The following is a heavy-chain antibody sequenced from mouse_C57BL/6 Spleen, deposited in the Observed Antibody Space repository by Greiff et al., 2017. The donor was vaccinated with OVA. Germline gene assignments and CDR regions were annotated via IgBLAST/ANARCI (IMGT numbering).Heavy chain of an antibody. CDR1: GYTFTSYW. CDR3: ARPYYYGSGDYAMDY. CDR2: IYPGSGST. Sequence: QVQLQQPGAELVKPGASVKMSCKASGYTFTSYWITWVKQRPGPGLEWIGDIYPGSGSTNYHEKFTSKATLPVDPSSSTAYMQLSSLTSEDSAVYYCARPYYYGSGDYAMDYWGQGTSVTVSS. V-gene: IGHV1-55*01. J-gene: IGHJ4*01. D-gene: IGHD1-1*01.